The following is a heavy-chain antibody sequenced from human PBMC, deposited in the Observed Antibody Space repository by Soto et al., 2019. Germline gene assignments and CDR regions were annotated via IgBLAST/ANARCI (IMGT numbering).Heavy chain of an antibody. CDR3: AAHMDQQLVPKDYYYYGMDV. CDR2: IVVGSGNT. Sequence: APVNVSCKASGFTLTISAVQWVRQARGQRLEWIGWIVVGSGNTNYAQKFQERVTITRDMSTSTAYMELSSLRSEDTAVYYCAAHMDQQLVPKDYYYYGMDVWGQGTTVTVSS. CDR1: GFTLTISA. D-gene: IGHD6-13*01. V-gene: IGHV1-58*01. J-gene: IGHJ6*02.